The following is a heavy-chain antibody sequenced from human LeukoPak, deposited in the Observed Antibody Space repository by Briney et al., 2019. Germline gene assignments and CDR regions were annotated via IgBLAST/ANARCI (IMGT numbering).Heavy chain of an antibody. D-gene: IGHD3-22*01. J-gene: IGHJ4*02. CDR2: ISGSGGST. CDR3: AKVTQYYYDSSGYYWDY. V-gene: IGHV3-23*01. CDR1: GFTFSSYA. Sequence: PGGSLRLSCAASGFTFSSYAMSWVRQAPGKGLEWVSAISGSGGSTYYADSVKGRFTISRDNSKNTLYLQMNSLRAEDTAVYYCAKVTQYYYDSSGYYWDYWGQGTLVTVSS.